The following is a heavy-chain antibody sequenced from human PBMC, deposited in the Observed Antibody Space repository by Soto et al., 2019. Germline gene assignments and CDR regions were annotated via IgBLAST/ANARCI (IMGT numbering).Heavy chain of an antibody. D-gene: IGHD2-15*01. V-gene: IGHV3-30-3*01. Sequence: QVQLVESGGGVVQPGGSLRLSCAASGFTFRNHAMHWVRQAPGKGLECLAVIAHDGSNAFYRCSVKGRFTVSRDNSKNPLYLYMNSLRSEDTGVYYCARGDREDILVVVGARPGEYGTDIWGEGTTVIVSS. J-gene: IGHJ6*04. CDR1: GFTFRNHA. CDR3: ARGDREDILVVVGARPGEYGTDI. CDR2: IAHDGSNA.